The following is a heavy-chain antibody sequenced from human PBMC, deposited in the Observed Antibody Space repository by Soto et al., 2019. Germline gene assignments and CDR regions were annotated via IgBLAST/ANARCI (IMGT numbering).Heavy chain of an antibody. J-gene: IGHJ3*02. D-gene: IGHD1-26*01. CDR1: GFTFDDYA. Sequence: GGSLRLSCAASGFTFDDYAMHWVRQAPGKGLEWVSGISWNSGSIGYADSVKGRFTISRDNAKNSLYLQMNSLRAEDTALYYCAKDIGWELLRSAFDIWGQGTMVTVSS. V-gene: IGHV3-9*01. CDR2: ISWNSGSI. CDR3: AKDIGWELLRSAFDI.